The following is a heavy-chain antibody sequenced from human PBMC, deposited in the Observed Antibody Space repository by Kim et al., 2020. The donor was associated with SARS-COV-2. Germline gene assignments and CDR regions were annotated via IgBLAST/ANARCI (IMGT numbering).Heavy chain of an antibody. CDR3: ARDSSRYSNENYYYYGMDV. V-gene: IGHV3-30*07. D-gene: IGHD4-4*01. Sequence: GRLTHSRDNSKNALYLQMNSLRAEDTAVYYCARDSSRYSNENYYYYGMDVWGQGTTVTVSS. J-gene: IGHJ6*02.